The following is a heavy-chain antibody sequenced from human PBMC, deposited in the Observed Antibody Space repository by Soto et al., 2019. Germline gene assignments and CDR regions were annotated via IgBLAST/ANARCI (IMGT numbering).Heavy chain of an antibody. J-gene: IGHJ4*02. V-gene: IGHV4-59*12. D-gene: IGHD6-13*01. CDR1: GDSINDYY. Sequence: SETLSLTCTVSGDSINDYYWTWIRQPPGKGLEWIGYIYYSGSTSYNPSLKGRVTISVDTSKKQFSLKVASVTAADTAIYYCSAAAGTPLIFDDWGQGALVTVSS. CDR3: SAAAGTPLIFDD. CDR2: IYYSGST.